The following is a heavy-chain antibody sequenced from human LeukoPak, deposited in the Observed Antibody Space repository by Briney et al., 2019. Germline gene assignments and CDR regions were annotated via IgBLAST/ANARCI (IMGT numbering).Heavy chain of an antibody. V-gene: IGHV3-7*03. J-gene: IGHJ4*02. Sequence: GGSLRLSCAASGFTFSSYWMSWVRQAPGKGLECVANINQDGSEKYYVDSVKGRFTISRDNAKNSLYLQMNSLRVEDTAFYYCAKDNRRHYTSGPNPDSLHWGQGALVTVSS. CDR3: AKDNRRHYTSGPNPDSLH. D-gene: IGHD6-19*01. CDR1: GFTFSSYW. CDR2: INQDGSEK.